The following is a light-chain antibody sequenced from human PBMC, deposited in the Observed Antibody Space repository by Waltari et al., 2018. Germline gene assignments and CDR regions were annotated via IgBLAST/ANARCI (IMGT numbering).Light chain of an antibody. CDR3: QQRSNWPPIT. J-gene: IGKJ5*01. CDR1: QSVGSS. V-gene: IGKV3-11*01. Sequence: EIVLTQSPVTLSLAPGERATLSCWASQSVGSSLAWYQPKPGQAPRPLMYDASNRATGVPARFNGSGSGTDFTLTIISLQSEDSAVYYCQQRSNWPPITFGQGTRLEIK. CDR2: DAS.